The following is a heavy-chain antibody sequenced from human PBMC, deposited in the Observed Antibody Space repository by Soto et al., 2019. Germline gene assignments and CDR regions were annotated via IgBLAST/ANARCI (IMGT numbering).Heavy chain of an antibody. J-gene: IGHJ6*02. D-gene: IGHD3-3*01. CDR3: AREYSCNFWSGYCNGMDV. CDR2: IYTSGTT. V-gene: IGHV4-4*07. CDR1: GDSINDYY. Sequence: KPSETLSLTCTVSGDSINDYYWSWIRQPAGKGLEWIGRIYTSGTTNNNPSLKSRVTMSVDTSKNQFSLKLSSVTAADTAVYYCAREYSCNFWSGYCNGMDVWGQGTTVTVSS.